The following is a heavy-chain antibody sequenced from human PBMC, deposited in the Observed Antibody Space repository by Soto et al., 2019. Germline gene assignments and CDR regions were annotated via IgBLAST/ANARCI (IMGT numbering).Heavy chain of an antibody. V-gene: IGHV5-10-1*01. Sequence: RDSSRGSRDRIAGYWRTRLRQKTGKSLAWMGRIDPSDSQTYYSPSFRGHVTISATKSITTVFLQWSSLRAPDTAMYYCARQIYDSDTGPNFQYYFDSWGQGTPVTVSS. CDR2: IDPSDSQT. CDR1: RDRIAGYW. J-gene: IGHJ4*02. CDR3: ARQIYDSDTGPNFQYYFDS. D-gene: IGHD3-22*01.